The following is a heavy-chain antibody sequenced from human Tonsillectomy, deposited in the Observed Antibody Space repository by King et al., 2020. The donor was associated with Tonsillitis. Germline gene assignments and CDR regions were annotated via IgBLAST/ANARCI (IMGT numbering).Heavy chain of an antibody. D-gene: IGHD2-2*01. CDR1: GGSVSSGSYY. CDR3: ARVYPAADYYYGLDV. Sequence: QLQESGPGLVKPSETLSLTCNVSGGSVSSGSYYWSWIRQPPGKGLEWIGYMYYSGNTNYNPSLKSRVTISVDTSKNQFSLKLSSVIAADTVVYYCARVYPAADYYYGLDVWGQGTTVTVSS. J-gene: IGHJ6*02. V-gene: IGHV4-61*01. CDR2: MYYSGNT.